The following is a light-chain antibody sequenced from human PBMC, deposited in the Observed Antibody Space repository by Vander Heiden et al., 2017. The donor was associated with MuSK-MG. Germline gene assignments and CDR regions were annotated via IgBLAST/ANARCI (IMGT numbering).Light chain of an antibody. Sequence: EIVLTQSPATLSLSPGDRATLSCRVSQSVSSYLAWYQQKPGQAPRLLIHDASNRATGIPARFSGSGSGTDFTLTISSREPEDVAVYYCQQRSNRQGQITFGQGTQLEIK. V-gene: IGKV3-11*01. J-gene: IGKJ5*01. CDR3: QQRSNRQGQIT. CDR1: QSVSSY. CDR2: DAS.